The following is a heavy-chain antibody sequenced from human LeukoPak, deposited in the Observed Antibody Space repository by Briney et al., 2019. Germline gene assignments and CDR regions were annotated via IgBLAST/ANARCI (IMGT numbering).Heavy chain of an antibody. Sequence: ASVKVSCKASGYTFTGYYIHWVRQAPGQGPEWMGGINTYSGNTNYAHEFQDRVTITTDRYTSTAYMELGSLTSEDTAVYFCARVYCSGGSFYSFFLKYSFYYMDVWGKGTTVTISS. D-gene: IGHD2-15*01. J-gene: IGHJ6*03. CDR1: GYTFTGYY. CDR2: INTYSGNT. CDR3: ARVYCSGGSFYSFFLKYSFYYMDV. V-gene: IGHV1-2*07.